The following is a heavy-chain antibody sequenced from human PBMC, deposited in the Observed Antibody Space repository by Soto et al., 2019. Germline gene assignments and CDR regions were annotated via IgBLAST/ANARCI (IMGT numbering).Heavy chain of an antibody. J-gene: IGHJ6*02. CDR3: ARDSSIALLEWSPSASYGMDV. Sequence: QVQLVQSAGEVKEPGASLKVACKASGYSFSTYGISWVRQAPGQGLEWMGWISTSNGYTNYAQKFQGRVSMTTDTYTTTAYMEVRSLRSDDTAFYFCARDSSIALLEWSPSASYGMDVWGQGTSVTVSS. CDR1: GYSFSTYG. V-gene: IGHV1-18*01. CDR2: ISTSNGYT. D-gene: IGHD3-3*01.